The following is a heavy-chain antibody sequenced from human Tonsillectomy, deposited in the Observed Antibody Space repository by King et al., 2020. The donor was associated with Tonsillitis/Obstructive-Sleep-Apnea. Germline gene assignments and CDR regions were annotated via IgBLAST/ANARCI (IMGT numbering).Heavy chain of an antibody. D-gene: IGHD3-22*01. V-gene: IGHV1-69*04. CDR1: GGSFSSYA. CDR3: ARPRSREVVFDAFDI. Sequence: VQLVQSGAEVKKPGSSVKVSCKTSGGSFSSYAINWVRQAPGQGLEWMGTIIPFLDIANYAQEFQGRVTITADKSTTTAYMELSSLRSEDTAVYYCARPRSREVVFDAFDIWGQGTMVTVSS. J-gene: IGHJ3*02. CDR2: IIPFLDIA.